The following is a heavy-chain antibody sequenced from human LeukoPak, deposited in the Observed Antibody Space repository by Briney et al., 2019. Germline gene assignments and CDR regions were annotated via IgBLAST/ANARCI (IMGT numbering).Heavy chain of an antibody. D-gene: IGHD5-24*01. J-gene: IGHJ4*02. V-gene: IGHV3-74*01. CDR1: GITFSHYW. Sequence: GGSLRLSCAASGITFSHYWMHWVRQAPGKGLVWVSRINSDGSSTTYADSVKGRFTISRDNAKNMLYLQMNSLRAEDTAVYYCATERAGRDGYIVFDYWGQGTLVTVSS. CDR2: INSDGSST. CDR3: ATERAGRDGYIVFDY.